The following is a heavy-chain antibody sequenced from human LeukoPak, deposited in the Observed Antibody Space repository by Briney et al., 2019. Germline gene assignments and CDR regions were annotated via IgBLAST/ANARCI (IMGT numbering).Heavy chain of an antibody. CDR3: ARDGGTFSAEYFQH. V-gene: IGHV1-69*13. Sequence: SVKVSCKASGGTFSSYTISWVRQAPGQGLEWMGGIIPIFGTANYAQKFQGRVTITADESTSTAYMELSSLRSEDTAVYYCARDGGTFSAEYFQHWGQGTLVTVSS. J-gene: IGHJ1*01. CDR2: IIPIFGTA. CDR1: GGTFSSYT. D-gene: IGHD1-14*01.